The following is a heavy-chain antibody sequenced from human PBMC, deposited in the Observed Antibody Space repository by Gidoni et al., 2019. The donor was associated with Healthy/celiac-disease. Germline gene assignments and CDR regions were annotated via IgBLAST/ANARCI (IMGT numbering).Heavy chain of an antibody. CDR3: AKDLRFSWFDP. CDR1: GFTFSSYG. CDR2: ISYDGSNK. V-gene: IGHV3-30*18. J-gene: IGHJ5*02. Sequence: QVQLVESGGGVVQPGRSLSLSCAASGFTFSSYGMHWVRQAPGRGLEWVAVISYDGSNKYYADSVKGRFTISRDNSKNTLYLQMNSLRAEDTAVYYCAKDLRFSWFDPWGQGTLVTVSS. D-gene: IGHD3-10*01.